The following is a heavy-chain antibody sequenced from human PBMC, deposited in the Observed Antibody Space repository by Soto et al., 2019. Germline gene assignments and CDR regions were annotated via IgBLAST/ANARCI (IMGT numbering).Heavy chain of an antibody. CDR2: IYYSGST. D-gene: IGHD6-13*01. CDR3: ARDRYSSSYLWFDP. J-gene: IGHJ5*02. CDR1: GGSISSGDYY. V-gene: IGHV4-30-4*01. Sequence: ASETLSLTCTVSGGSISSGDYYWMWIRQPPGKGLEWIGYIYYSGSTYYNPSLKSRVTISVDTSKNQFSLKLSSVTAADTAVYYCARDRYSSSYLWFDPWGQGTLVTVSS.